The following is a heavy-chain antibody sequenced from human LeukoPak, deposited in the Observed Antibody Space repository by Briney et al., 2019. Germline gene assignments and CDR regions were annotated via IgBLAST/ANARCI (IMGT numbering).Heavy chain of an antibody. Sequence: SETLSLTCTVSSGAISTSHWLSWVRQPPGKGLEWIGEIYGSGSTNYNPSLKSRVTISVDTSKNQFSLKLSSVTAADTAVYYCARSSRIDYWGQGTLVTVSS. CDR1: SGAISTSHW. V-gene: IGHV4-4*02. CDR3: ARSSRIDY. J-gene: IGHJ4*02. CDR2: IYGSGST.